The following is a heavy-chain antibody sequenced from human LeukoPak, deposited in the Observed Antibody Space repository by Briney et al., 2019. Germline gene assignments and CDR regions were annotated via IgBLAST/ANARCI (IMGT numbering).Heavy chain of an antibody. D-gene: IGHD3-9*01. CDR2: ISYDGNTK. V-gene: IGHV3-30-3*01. Sequence: GGSLRLSCAASGYTFSSYPIYWVRQAPGKGLEWVAVISYDGNTKYYADSVKGRFTISRDNSKNTLYLQMNSLRAEDTAVYYCVRAYYDILTPNDIWGQGTMVTVSS. CDR1: GYTFSSYP. CDR3: VRAYYDILTPNDI. J-gene: IGHJ3*02.